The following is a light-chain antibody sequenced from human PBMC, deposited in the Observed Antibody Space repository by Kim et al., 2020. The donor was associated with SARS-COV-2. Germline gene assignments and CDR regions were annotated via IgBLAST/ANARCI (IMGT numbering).Light chain of an antibody. V-gene: IGLV3-19*01. J-gene: IGLJ3*02. CDR2: GKN. CDR1: SLRSYY. CDR3: NSRDSSGKNWV. Sequence: ALGQTVRITCQGDSLRSYYASWYQQKPGQAPVLVIYGKNNRPSGIPGRFSGSSSGNTASLTITGAQAEDEADYYCNSRDSSGKNWVFGGGTQLTVL.